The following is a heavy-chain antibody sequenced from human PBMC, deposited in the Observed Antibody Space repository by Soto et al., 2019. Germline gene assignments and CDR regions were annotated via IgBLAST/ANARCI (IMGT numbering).Heavy chain of an antibody. V-gene: IGHV3-11*06. CDR2: ISSSSSYT. CDR1: GFTFSDYY. Sequence: QVQLVESGGGLVKPGGSLRLSCAASGFTFSDYYMSWIRQAPGKGLEWVSYISSSSSYTNYADSVKGRFTISRDNAKNSLYLQMNSLIAEDTAVYYCARFGKPMTTVVTPYYYYGMDVWGQGTTVTVSS. D-gene: IGHD4-17*01. CDR3: ARFGKPMTTVVTPYYYYGMDV. J-gene: IGHJ6*02.